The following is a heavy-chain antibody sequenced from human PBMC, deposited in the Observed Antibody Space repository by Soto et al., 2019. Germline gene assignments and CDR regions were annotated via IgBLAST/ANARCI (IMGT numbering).Heavy chain of an antibody. Sequence: ASVKVSCKASGYTFTSYYMHLVRQAPVQVLELIVIINPSFFSTSYSQKFQGRFTITMYTSTITVYIELIILISEDTSVYYCSXYXHRGSGSYPDDAYYFDYWGQGTMVTVSS. CDR1: GYTFTSYY. V-gene: IGHV1-46*03. CDR3: SXYXHRGSGSYPDDAYYFDY. J-gene: IGHJ4*02. CDR2: INPSFFST. D-gene: IGHD1-26*01.